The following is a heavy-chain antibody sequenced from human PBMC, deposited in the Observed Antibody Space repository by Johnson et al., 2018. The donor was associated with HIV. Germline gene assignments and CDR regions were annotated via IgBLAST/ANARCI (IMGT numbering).Heavy chain of an antibody. D-gene: IGHD3-22*01. CDR3: ARGRDSSGFNDAFDI. V-gene: IGHV3-13*01. Sequence: VQLVGSGGGVVQPGRSLRLSCAASGFTFSSYDMHWVRQATGKGLEWVSAIGTAGDTYYPGSVKGRFTISRENAKNYLYLQMNSLRAGDTAVDYCARGRDSSGFNDAFDIWGQGTMVTVSS. CDR1: GFTFSSYD. CDR2: IGTAGDT. J-gene: IGHJ3*02.